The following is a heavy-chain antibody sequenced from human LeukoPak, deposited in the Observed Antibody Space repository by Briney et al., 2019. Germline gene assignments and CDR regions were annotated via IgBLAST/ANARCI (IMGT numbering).Heavy chain of an antibody. CDR1: GFTFSNYW. D-gene: IGHD3-9*01. CDR2: IKEDGSEK. V-gene: IGHV3-7*03. Sequence: GSLRLSCAASGFTFSNYWMSWVRQAPGNGLESLTNIKEDGSEKYCVDSVKCRSTISRDNAKNSLYLQVNSLRAEDTAVYYCARILRYFDWSPAGWFDPWGQGTLVSVSS. J-gene: IGHJ5*02. CDR3: ARILRYFDWSPAGWFDP.